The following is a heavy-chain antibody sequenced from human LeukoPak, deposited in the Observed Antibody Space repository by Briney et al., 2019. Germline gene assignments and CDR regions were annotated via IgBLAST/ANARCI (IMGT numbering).Heavy chain of an antibody. V-gene: IGHV3-30*02. CDR1: GFTFSSYG. D-gene: IGHD3-9*01. CDR2: IRYDGSNK. Sequence: GGSLRLSCAASGFTFSSYGMHWVRQAPGKGLEWVAFIRYDGSNKYYADSVKGRFTISRDNSKNSLYLQMNSLRAEDTAVYYCVRDYENLTGSKTRFHYWGQGTLVTVSS. J-gene: IGHJ4*02. CDR3: VRDYENLTGSKTRFHY.